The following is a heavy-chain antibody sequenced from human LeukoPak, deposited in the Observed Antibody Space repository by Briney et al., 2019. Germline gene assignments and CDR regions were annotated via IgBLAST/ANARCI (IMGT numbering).Heavy chain of an antibody. Sequence: GGSLRLSCTGSGFTVSSSYMSWVRQTPGKGLEWVSVMYSGGTTYYADSVKGRFTISRDSSKNTVNLQMNSLRAEDTAVYYCARDRRDGYCLGHWGQGALVTVSS. D-gene: IGHD2-2*03. J-gene: IGHJ4*02. CDR3: ARDRRDGYCLGH. CDR1: GFTVSSSY. CDR2: MYSGGTT. V-gene: IGHV3-66*01.